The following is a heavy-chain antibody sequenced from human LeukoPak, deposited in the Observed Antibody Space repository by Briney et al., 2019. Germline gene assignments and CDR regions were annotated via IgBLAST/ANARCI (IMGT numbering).Heavy chain of an antibody. CDR1: GHTFTGYY. J-gene: IGHJ4*02. V-gene: IGHV1-2*02. Sequence: ASVKVSCKASGHTFTGYYMHWARQAPGQGLEWMGWINPNSGGTNYAQKFQGRVTMTRDTSISTAYMELSRLRSDDTAVYYCARPMYEWFGEFDFDYWGQGTLVTVSS. D-gene: IGHD3-10*01. CDR3: ARPMYEWFGEFDFDY. CDR2: INPNSGGT.